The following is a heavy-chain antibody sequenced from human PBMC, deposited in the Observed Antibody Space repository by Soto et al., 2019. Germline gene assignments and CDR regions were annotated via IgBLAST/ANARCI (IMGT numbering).Heavy chain of an antibody. CDR1: GGSISSYY. Sequence: QVQLQESGPGLVKPSETLSLTCTVSGGSISSYYWSWIRQPPGKGLEWIGYIYYSGSTNYNPSLTSRVTNSGDTSKNQFSLKVSSVTAADTAVYYCARLEGSGSYYHRHFDYWGQGTLVTVSS. D-gene: IGHD3-10*01. CDR3: ARLEGSGSYYHRHFDY. J-gene: IGHJ4*02. CDR2: IYYSGST. V-gene: IGHV4-59*08.